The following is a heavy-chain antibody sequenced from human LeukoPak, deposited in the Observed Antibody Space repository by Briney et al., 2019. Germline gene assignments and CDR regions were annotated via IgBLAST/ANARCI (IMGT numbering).Heavy chain of an antibody. CDR2: ISSSSGYI. D-gene: IGHD1-26*01. Sequence: GGSLRLSCAASGFTFSSYSMHWVRQAPGKGLEWVSSISSSSGYIYYADSVKGRFTISRDNAKNSLYLQMISLRAEDTAVYYCARVYLSERLVGATLSGGDYWGQGTLVTVSS. V-gene: IGHV3-21*01. CDR1: GFTFSSYS. CDR3: ARVYLSERLVGATLSGGDY. J-gene: IGHJ4*02.